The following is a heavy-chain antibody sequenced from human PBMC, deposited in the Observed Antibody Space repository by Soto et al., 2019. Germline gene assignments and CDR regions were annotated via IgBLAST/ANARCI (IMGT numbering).Heavy chain of an antibody. CDR1: GGSFSTYA. Sequence: QVQLVQSGAEVKKPGSSVKVSCQTSGGSFSTYAFSWVRQAPGQGLEWVGGIIPIFATANYAQKFQGRVTITADESTSTAYVELTRLRSDDTAIYYCARARSGHPYGSAWVDPWGQGTVVTVSS. CDR2: IIPIFATA. CDR3: ARARSGHPYGSAWVDP. J-gene: IGHJ5*02. V-gene: IGHV1-69*01. D-gene: IGHD4-17*01.